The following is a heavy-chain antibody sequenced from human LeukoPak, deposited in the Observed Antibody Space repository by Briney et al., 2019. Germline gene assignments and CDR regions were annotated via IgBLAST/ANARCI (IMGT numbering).Heavy chain of an antibody. V-gene: IGHV1-69*01. Sequence: SVKVSCKASGGTFSSYAISWVRQAPGQGLEWLGGIIPIFGTANYAQKFQGRVTITADESTSTAYMELSSLRSEDTAVYYCARGGGFGELLFHWGQGTLVTVSS. CDR1: GGTFSSYA. D-gene: IGHD3-10*01. CDR3: ARGGGFGELLFH. CDR2: IIPIFGTA. J-gene: IGHJ4*02.